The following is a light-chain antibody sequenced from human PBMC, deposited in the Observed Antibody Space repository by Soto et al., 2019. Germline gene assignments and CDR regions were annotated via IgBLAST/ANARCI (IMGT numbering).Light chain of an antibody. J-gene: IGKJ2*01. V-gene: IGKV3-20*01. Sequence: EIVLMQSPGTLSLSPGERATLSCRASQSVTNNYLAWYQQKPGQAPRLLIYGASSRPTGVPDRFSGSGSGKDFTLTITSLEPEDFAVYYCQQYGISPLMYTFGQGTKLGVK. CDR3: QQYGISPLMYT. CDR2: GAS. CDR1: QSVTNNY.